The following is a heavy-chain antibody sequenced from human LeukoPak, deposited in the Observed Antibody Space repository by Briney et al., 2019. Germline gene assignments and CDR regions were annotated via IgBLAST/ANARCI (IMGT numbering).Heavy chain of an antibody. V-gene: IGHV3-53*01. J-gene: IGHJ5*02. CDR2: IYSGGAT. CDR3: AKGASSAWLLYWFDP. CDR1: GFTVSSSY. Sequence: GGSLRLSCAASGFTVSSSYMSWVRQAPGKGLEWVSIIYSGGATYYADSVKGRFTISRDNSKNTLYLQMNNLRAEDTALYYCAKGASSAWLLYWFDPWGQGTLVTVSP. D-gene: IGHD3-22*01.